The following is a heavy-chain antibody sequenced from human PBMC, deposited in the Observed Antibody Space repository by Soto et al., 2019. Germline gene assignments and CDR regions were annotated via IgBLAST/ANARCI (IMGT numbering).Heavy chain of an antibody. J-gene: IGHJ6*02. CDR3: ARRGVNDILTGYYNGPYGMDV. CDR2: IIPIFGTA. V-gene: IGHV1-69*13. CDR1: GGTFSSYA. D-gene: IGHD3-9*01. Sequence: GASVKVSCKASGGTFSSYAISWVRQAPGQGLEWMGGIIPIFGTANYAQKFQGRVTITADESTSTAYMELSSLRSEDTAVYYCARRGVNDILTGYYNGPYGMDVWGQGTTVTVSS.